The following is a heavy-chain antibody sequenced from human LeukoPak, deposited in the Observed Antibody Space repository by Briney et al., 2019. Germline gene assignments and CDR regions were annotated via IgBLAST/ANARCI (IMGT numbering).Heavy chain of an antibody. J-gene: IGHJ6*02. D-gene: IGHD1-7*01. CDR3: ARAELPPRPLSYYYYYYGMDV. Sequence: GSSVKVSCKASGGTFSSYAISWVRQAPGQGLEWMGGIIPIFGTANYAQKFQGRVTITADESTSTAYMELSSLRSEDTAVYYCARAELPPRPLSYYYYYYGMDVWGQGTTVTVSS. V-gene: IGHV1-69*01. CDR2: IIPIFGTA. CDR1: GGTFSSYA.